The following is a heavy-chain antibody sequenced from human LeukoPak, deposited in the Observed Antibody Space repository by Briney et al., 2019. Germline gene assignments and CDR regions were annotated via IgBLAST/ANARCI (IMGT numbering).Heavy chain of an antibody. Sequence: GGSLRLSCAASGFTFSSYGMHWVRQAPGKGLEWVAVIWYDGSNKYYADSVKGRFTISRDNSRNTLFLHMNTLGAEDTAMYYCATWFYYGSGSYIDYWGQGTLVTVSS. V-gene: IGHV3-33*01. CDR3: ATWFYYGSGSYIDY. CDR2: IWYDGSNK. CDR1: GFTFSSYG. J-gene: IGHJ4*02. D-gene: IGHD3-10*01.